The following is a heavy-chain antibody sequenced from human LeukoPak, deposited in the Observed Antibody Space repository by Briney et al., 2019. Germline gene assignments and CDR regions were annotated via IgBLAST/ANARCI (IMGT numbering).Heavy chain of an antibody. D-gene: IGHD2-2*01. CDR2: ISYDGSNK. CDR3: ATNCTSCFYFDY. V-gene: IGHV3-30*03. J-gene: IGHJ4*02. CDR1: GFTFSSYG. Sequence: GGSLRLSCAASGFTFSSYGMHWVRQAPGKGLEWVAVISYDGSNKYYADSVKGRFTISRDNSKNTLYLQMNSLRAEDTAVYYCATNCTSCFYFDYWGQGTLVTVSS.